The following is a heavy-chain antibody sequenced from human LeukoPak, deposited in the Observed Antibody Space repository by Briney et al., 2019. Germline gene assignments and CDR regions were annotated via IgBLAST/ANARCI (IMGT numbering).Heavy chain of an antibody. D-gene: IGHD3-10*01. CDR2: ICGNDEGT. CDR1: GFTFSTYG. CDR3: AKRGPIYSASPGNYFDY. V-gene: IGHV3-23*01. Sequence: PGGSLRLSCVASGFTFSTYGMTWVRQAPGKGLEWVSSICGNDEGTYYADSVKGRFTISRDNSKNTLYLQMNSLRAEDTAVYYCAKRGPIYSASPGNYFDYWGQGTLVTVSS. J-gene: IGHJ4*02.